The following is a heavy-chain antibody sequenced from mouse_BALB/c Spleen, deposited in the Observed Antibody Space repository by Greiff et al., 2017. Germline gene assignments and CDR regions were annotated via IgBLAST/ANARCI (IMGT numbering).Heavy chain of an antibody. CDR3: TREDRYDGAMDY. Sequence: EVQLVESGGGLVKPGGSLKLSCAASGFTFSSYTMSWVRQTPEKRLEWVATISSGGSYTYYPDSVKGRFTISRDNAKNTLYLQMSSLKSEDTAMYYCTREDRYDGAMDYWGQGTSVTVSS. CDR1: GFTFSSYT. J-gene: IGHJ4*01. V-gene: IGHV5-6-4*01. D-gene: IGHD2-14*01. CDR2: ISSGGSYT.